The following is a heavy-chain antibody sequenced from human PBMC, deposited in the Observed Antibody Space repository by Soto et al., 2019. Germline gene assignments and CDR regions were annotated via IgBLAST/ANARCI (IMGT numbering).Heavy chain of an antibody. J-gene: IGHJ4*02. CDR2: ISYDGSNK. D-gene: IGHD3-22*01. CDR3: AKDTYYHDSSGYYVFDY. CDR1: GFTFSSYG. Sequence: QVQLVESGGGVVQPGRSLTLSCAASGFTFSSYGVLWVRQAPGKGLEWVALISYDGSNKYYADSVTGRFTISRDNYKNTLYLQMNSLRAEDTAVYYCAKDTYYHDSSGYYVFDYWGQGTLVTVSS. V-gene: IGHV3-30*18.